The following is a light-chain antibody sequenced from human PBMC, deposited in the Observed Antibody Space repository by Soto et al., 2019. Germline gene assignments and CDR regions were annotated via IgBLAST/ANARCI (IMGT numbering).Light chain of an antibody. CDR2: DTS. CDR1: QNVVTN. CDR3: QQYNEWPPA. Sequence: ETVVTQSPATLSASPGERATLSCRASQNVVTNVAWYQQKPGQAPRLLIHDTSTRATGVPGRFSGRGDGTEFALTISSLQSEDLEVYYCQQYNEWPPAVGGGTKVDSK. V-gene: IGKV3-15*01. J-gene: IGKJ4*01.